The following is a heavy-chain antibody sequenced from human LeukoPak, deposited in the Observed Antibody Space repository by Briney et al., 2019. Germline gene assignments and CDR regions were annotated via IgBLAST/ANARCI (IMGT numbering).Heavy chain of an antibody. CDR1: GFTFSRYW. CDR3: AKYYYDSSGYYYGYY. J-gene: IGHJ4*02. Sequence: GGSLRLSCAASGFTFSRYWMHWVRQAPGKGLVWVSRINSDGSSSSYADSVKGRFTISRDNAKNTLYLQMNSLRAEDTAVYYCAKYYYDSSGYYYGYYWGQGTLVTVSS. V-gene: IGHV3-74*01. D-gene: IGHD3-22*01. CDR2: INSDGSSS.